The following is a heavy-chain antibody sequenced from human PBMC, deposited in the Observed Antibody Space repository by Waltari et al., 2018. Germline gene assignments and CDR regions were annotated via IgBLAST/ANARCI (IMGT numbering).Heavy chain of an antibody. J-gene: IGHJ6*02. D-gene: IGHD1-26*01. CDR3: ARDGRIVGAYYGMDV. CDR1: GGSISSYY. Sequence: QVQLQESGPGLVKPSETLSLTCTVSGGSISSYYWSWIRQPAGKGLEWLGRIYTSGSTNYNPSLKSRVTMSVDTSNNQFSLKLSSVTAADTAVYYCARDGRIVGAYYGMDVWGQGTTVTVSS. CDR2: IYTSGST. V-gene: IGHV4-4*07.